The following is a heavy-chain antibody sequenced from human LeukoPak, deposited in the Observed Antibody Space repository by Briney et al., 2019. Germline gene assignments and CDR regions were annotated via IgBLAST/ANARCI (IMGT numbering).Heavy chain of an antibody. D-gene: IGHD6-13*01. CDR1: GGSYSGYY. CDR3: ARGGGIAAAGTTYFDY. J-gene: IGHJ4*02. Sequence: SETLSLTCAVYGGSYSGYYWSWVRQPPGKGLEWIGEINHSGSTNYNPSLKSRVTISVDTSKNQFSLKLSSVTAADTAVYYCARGGGIAAAGTTYFDYWGQGTLVTVPS. V-gene: IGHV4-34*01. CDR2: INHSGST.